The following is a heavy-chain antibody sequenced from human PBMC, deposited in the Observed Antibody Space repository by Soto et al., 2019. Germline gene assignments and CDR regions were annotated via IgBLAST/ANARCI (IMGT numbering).Heavy chain of an antibody. CDR1: GGSISSYY. D-gene: IGHD1-26*01. Sequence: SLTCTVSGGSISSYYWSWIRQPPGKGLEWIGYIYYSGSTNYNPSLKSRVTISVDTPKNQFSLKLSSVTAADTAVYYCARGPGATGKYYYYGMDVWGQGTTVTVSS. CDR2: IYYSGST. CDR3: ARGPGATGKYYYYGMDV. J-gene: IGHJ6*02. V-gene: IGHV4-59*01.